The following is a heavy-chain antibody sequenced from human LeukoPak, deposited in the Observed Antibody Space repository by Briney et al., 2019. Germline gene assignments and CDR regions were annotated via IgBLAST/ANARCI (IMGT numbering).Heavy chain of an antibody. CDR1: GFTFSSYS. V-gene: IGHV3-48*01. Sequence: GGSLRLSCAASGFTFSSYSMNWVRQAPGKGLEWVSYISSSSSTIYYADSVKGRFTISRDNAKNSLYLQMNSLRAEDTAVYYCARSVFGVVTLDWGQGTLVTVSS. CDR2: ISSSSSTI. J-gene: IGHJ4*02. D-gene: IGHD3-3*02. CDR3: ARSVFGVVTLD.